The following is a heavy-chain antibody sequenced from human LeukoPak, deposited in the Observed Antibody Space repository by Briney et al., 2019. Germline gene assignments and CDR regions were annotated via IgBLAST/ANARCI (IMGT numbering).Heavy chain of an antibody. CDR1: GFTFSSYS. V-gene: IGHV3-21*01. J-gene: IGHJ4*02. D-gene: IGHD2-2*01. CDR2: ISSSSSYI. CDR3: ARERGFVPGPVDY. Sequence: GGSLRLSCAASGFTFSSYSMNWVRQAPGKGLEWVSSISSSSSYIYYADSVKGRFTISRDNAKNSLYLQMNSLRAEDTAVYYCARERGFVPGPVDYWGQGTLVTVSS.